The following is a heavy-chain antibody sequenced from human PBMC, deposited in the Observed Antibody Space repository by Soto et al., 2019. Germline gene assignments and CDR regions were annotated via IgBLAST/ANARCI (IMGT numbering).Heavy chain of an antibody. CDR1: GYTFTSYG. Sequence: ASVKVSCKASGYTFTSYGISWVRQAPGQGLEWMGWISAYNGNTNYAQKLQGRVTMTTDTSTSTAYMELRSLRSDDTAVYYCAANLYYDFWSGYPVEDYYGMDVWGQGTTVTVSS. J-gene: IGHJ6*02. CDR3: AANLYYDFWSGYPVEDYYGMDV. CDR2: ISAYNGNT. V-gene: IGHV1-18*01. D-gene: IGHD3-3*01.